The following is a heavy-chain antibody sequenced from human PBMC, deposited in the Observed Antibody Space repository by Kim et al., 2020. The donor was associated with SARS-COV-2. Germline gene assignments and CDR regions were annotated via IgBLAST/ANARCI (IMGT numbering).Heavy chain of an antibody. Sequence: GGSLRLSCAASGFTFSSYGMSWVRQAPGKGLEWVSTIGGGAATTYYADSVKGRFTISRDNSKSTLYLQMNSLRAEDKAVYYCAKRQTMEYWGQGTLVTVS. V-gene: IGHV3-23*01. J-gene: IGHJ4*02. CDR1: GFTFSSYG. CDR3: AKRQTMEY. CDR2: IGGGAATT. D-gene: IGHD3-10*01.